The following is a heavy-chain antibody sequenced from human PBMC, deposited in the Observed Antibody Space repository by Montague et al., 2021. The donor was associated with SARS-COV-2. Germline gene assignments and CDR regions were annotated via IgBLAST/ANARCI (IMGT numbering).Heavy chain of an antibody. V-gene: IGHV4-39*01. CDR3: ARHKRVVEREPLGGMDV. Sequence: SETLSLTCTVSGGSVRSAIYYWSWIRQPPEKGLEWIGRVYYTGRTSYNSSLMGRVTISVDTSQNQFSLKLNSVTAADTAVYFCARHKRVVEREPLGGMDVWGQGTTVIVSS. D-gene: IGHD1-26*01. CDR1: GGSVRSAIYY. J-gene: IGHJ6*02. CDR2: VYYTGRT.